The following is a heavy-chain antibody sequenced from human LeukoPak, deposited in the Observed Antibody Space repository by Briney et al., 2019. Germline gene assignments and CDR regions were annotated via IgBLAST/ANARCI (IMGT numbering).Heavy chain of an antibody. CDR3: ARESDIAVAGNSFDY. CDR2: IKQDGSEK. D-gene: IGHD6-19*01. J-gene: IGHJ4*02. Sequence: GSLRLSCAASEFTFSSYWMSWVRQAPGKGLEWVANIKQDGSEKYYVDSVKGRFTISRDNAKNSLYLQMNSLRAEDTAVYYCARESDIAVAGNSFDYWGQGTLVTVSS. CDR1: EFTFSSYW. V-gene: IGHV3-7*01.